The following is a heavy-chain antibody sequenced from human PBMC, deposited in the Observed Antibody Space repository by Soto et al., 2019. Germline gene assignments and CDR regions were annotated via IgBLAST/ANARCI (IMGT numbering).Heavy chain of an antibody. Sequence: GASVKVSCKASGYTFTGYYMHWVRQAPGQGLEWMGWINPNSGGTNYAQKFQGRVTMTGDTSISTAYMELSRLRSDDTAVYYCARDGGDLVVVVAATRAYYYGMDVWGQGTTVTVSS. CDR1: GYTFTGYY. V-gene: IGHV1-2*02. CDR3: ARDGGDLVVVVAATRAYYYGMDV. J-gene: IGHJ6*02. D-gene: IGHD2-15*01. CDR2: INPNSGGT.